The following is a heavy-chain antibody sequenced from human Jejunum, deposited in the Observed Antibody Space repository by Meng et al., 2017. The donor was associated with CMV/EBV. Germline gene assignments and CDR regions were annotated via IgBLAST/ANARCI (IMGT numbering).Heavy chain of an antibody. J-gene: IGHJ4*02. CDR2: ISLGNGQT. D-gene: IGHD7-27*01. V-gene: IGHV1-18*04. CDR3: ARDVWGFDY. Sequence: QVPLLQSGAEVKKPGSSVKVSCKTSGYTFTDHNIGWVRQAPGQGLEWVGWISLGNGQTVYGHKVQGRVTVTTDTSTSTAYMELRSLRSDDTAMYYCARDVWGFDYWGQGTLVTVS. CDR1: GYTFTDHN.